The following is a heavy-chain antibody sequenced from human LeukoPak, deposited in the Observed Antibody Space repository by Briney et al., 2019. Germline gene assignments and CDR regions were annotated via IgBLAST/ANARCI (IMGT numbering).Heavy chain of an antibody. J-gene: IGHJ3*02. V-gene: IGHV4-61*01. CDR1: GGSVSSGSYY. Sequence: SETLSLTCTVSGGSVSSGSYYWSWIRQPPGKGLEWIGYIYYSGSTNYNPSLKSRVTISVDTSKNQFSLKLSSVTAADTAVYYCASGYSGYDGAFDIWGQGTMVTVSS. CDR2: IYYSGST. D-gene: IGHD5-12*01. CDR3: ASGYSGYDGAFDI.